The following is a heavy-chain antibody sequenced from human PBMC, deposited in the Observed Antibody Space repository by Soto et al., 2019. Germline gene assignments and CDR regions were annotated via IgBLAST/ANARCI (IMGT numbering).Heavy chain of an antibody. J-gene: IGHJ6*03. D-gene: IGHD3-3*02. CDR1: GFTFDDYA. CDR2: ISWNSGSI. CDR3: AKDTRRISDYYYYMDV. Sequence: GGSLRLSCAASGFTFDDYAMHWVRQAPGKGLEWVSGISWNSGSIGYADSVKGRFTISRDNAKNSLYLQMNSLRAEDTALYYCAKDTRRISDYYYYMDVWGKGTTVTVSS. V-gene: IGHV3-9*01.